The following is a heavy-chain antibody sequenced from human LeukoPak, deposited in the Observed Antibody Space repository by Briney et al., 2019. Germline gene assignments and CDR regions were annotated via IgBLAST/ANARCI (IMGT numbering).Heavy chain of an antibody. Sequence: SSDTLSLTCTFSGGSISSYYWSWIRQPPGKGPEWIGYIYYSGSTNYNPSLTIHVTISVATSKNQFSLKLSSVTAADTALFFQAEDGIRDCSGGSCREAWYFDLWGRGTLVTVSS. J-gene: IGHJ2*01. V-gene: IGHV4-59*01. CDR1: GGSISSYY. CDR3: AEDGIRDCSGGSCREAWYFDL. D-gene: IGHD2-15*01. CDR2: IYYSGST.